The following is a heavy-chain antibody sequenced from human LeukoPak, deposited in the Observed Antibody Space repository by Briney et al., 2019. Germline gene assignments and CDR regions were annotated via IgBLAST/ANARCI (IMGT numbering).Heavy chain of an antibody. CDR1: GYTFTNYY. V-gene: IGHV1-46*01. CDR2: INPSVGTT. J-gene: IGHJ4*02. CDR3: ARDGGMFDY. Sequence: ASVKVSCKASGYTFTNYYIHWVRQAPGQGLEWMGTINPSVGTTRSAKGRASLTRDTSTSTVYMALSTLRSEDTAVYYCARDGGMFDYWGQGTLVTVSS. D-gene: IGHD3-16*01.